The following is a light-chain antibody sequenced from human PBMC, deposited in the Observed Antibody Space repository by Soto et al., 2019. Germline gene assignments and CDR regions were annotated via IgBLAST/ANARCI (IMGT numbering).Light chain of an antibody. V-gene: IGKV1-6*01. CDR3: LQDYIYPLT. J-gene: IGKJ3*01. CDR2: AAS. Sequence: AIQMTQSPSSLSASVGDRVSITSRASQGIRNDLGWYQQKPGKAPKLLIYAASSLQSGVPSRFSGSGSGTDFTLTISSLQPEDFATYYCLQDYIYPLTFGPGTKVDIK. CDR1: QGIRND.